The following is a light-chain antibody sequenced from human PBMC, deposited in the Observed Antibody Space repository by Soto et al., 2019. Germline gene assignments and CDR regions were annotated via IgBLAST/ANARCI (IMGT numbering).Light chain of an antibody. CDR2: EVS. V-gene: IGLV2-14*01. CDR3: SSYTSSSTWV. J-gene: IGLJ3*02. Sequence: QSALTQPASVSGSPGQSITISCTGTSSDVGIYNYVSWYQQHPGKAPKHMIYEVSNRPSRVSNRFSGSKSGNTASLTISGLQAEDEADYYCSSYTSSSTWVFGGGTQLTVL. CDR1: SSDVGIYNY.